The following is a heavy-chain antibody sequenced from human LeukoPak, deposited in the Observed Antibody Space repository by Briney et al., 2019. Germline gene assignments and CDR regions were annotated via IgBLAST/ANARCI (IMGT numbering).Heavy chain of an antibody. CDR1: GYTFTGYY. Sequence: ASVKVSCKASGYTFTGYYMHWVRQAPGQGLEWMGWINPNTGGTNYTQKFQGRVTMTRDTSISTAYLELNRLTSDDTAVYYCARVLARYGNLDYWGQGILVTVSS. D-gene: IGHD1-14*01. CDR3: ARVLARYGNLDY. V-gene: IGHV1-2*02. CDR2: INPNTGGT. J-gene: IGHJ4*02.